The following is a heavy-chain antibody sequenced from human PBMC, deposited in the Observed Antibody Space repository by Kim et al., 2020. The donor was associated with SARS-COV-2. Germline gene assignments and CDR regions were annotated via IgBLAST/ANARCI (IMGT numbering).Heavy chain of an antibody. CDR1: GFTFSSYV. Sequence: GGSLRLSCAASGFTFSSYVMSWVRQAPGKGLEWVSSISGSGATTYYADSVKGRFTISRDNSKNTLYLQMNSLRAEDTAVYYCATIPGDSSGFYLPSAFDIWGRGTMVTVSS. D-gene: IGHD3-22*01. V-gene: IGHV3-23*01. J-gene: IGHJ3*02. CDR2: ISGSGATT. CDR3: ATIPGDSSGFYLPSAFDI.